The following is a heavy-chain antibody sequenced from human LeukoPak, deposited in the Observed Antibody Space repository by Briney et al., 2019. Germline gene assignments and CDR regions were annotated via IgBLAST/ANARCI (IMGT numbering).Heavy chain of an antibody. CDR2: INPTAGNT. CDR1: GYTFSNYY. CDR3: ARIRDGYNDAYDI. V-gene: IGHV1-46*01. D-gene: IGHD5-24*01. J-gene: IGHJ3*02. Sequence: ASVKVSCKASGYTFSNYYLHWVRQAPGQGLEWMGLINPTAGNTYYAQRFQGRVTMTKNTSTSTVYMELSSLRSEDTAVYYCARIRDGYNDAYDIWGQGTMVTVPS.